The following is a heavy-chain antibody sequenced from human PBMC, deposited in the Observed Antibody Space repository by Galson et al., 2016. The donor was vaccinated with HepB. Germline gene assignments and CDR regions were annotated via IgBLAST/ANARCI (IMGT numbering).Heavy chain of an antibody. J-gene: IGHJ4*02. V-gene: IGHV6-1*01. CDR3: TRAIQGLSLRRGFYY. CDR1: GDSVSSNSAA. Sequence: CAISGDSVSSNSAAWNWIRQSPSRGLEWLGRTYYRSKWYNDYAVSVKSRITIKPDTSKNQFSLQLNSMTPEDTAVYYCTRAIQGLSLRRGFYYWGQGTLATVSP. D-gene: IGHD4-17*01. CDR2: TYYRSKWYN.